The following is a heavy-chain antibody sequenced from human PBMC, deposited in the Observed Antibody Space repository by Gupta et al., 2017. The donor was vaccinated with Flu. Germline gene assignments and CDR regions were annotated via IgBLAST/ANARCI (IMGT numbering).Heavy chain of an antibody. J-gene: IGHJ6*02. V-gene: IGHV3-43D*04. CDR1: GFTFDDYA. CDR3: AKDMQAAGYYYYYGMDV. Sequence: EVQLVESGGVVVQPGGSLSLSCAASGFTFDDYAMHWVRQAPGKGLEWVSLISWDGGSTYYADSVKGRFTISRDNSKNSLYLQMNSLRAEDTALYYCAKDMQAAGYYYYYGMDVWGPGTTVTVSS. D-gene: IGHD6-19*01. CDR2: ISWDGGST.